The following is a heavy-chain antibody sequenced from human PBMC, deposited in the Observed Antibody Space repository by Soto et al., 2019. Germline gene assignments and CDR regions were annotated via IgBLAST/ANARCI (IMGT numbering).Heavy chain of an antibody. CDR2: IHYSGST. CDR3: ARDVGELVGRFDY. J-gene: IGHJ4*02. CDR1: GGSISSGGYY. D-gene: IGHD6-6*01. Sequence: QVPLQESGPGLVKPSQTLSLTCTVSGGSISSGGYYWSWIRQHPGKGLGWIGYIHYSGSTYYNPSLKRRVPLSLDTSKNQFSLKLSSVTAADTAVYYCARDVGELVGRFDYWGQGTLVTVSS. V-gene: IGHV4-31*03.